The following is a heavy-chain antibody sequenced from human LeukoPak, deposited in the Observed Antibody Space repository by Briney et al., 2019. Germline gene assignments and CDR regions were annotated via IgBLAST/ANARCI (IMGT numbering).Heavy chain of an antibody. V-gene: IGHV4-61*09. D-gene: IGHD5-18*01. J-gene: IGHJ4*02. CDR3: ARGHLGSYGDY. CDR1: GDSVSSDNYY. Sequence: KPSQTLSLTCTVSGDSVSSDNYYWSWIRQPAGKGLEWIGHIYTSGITTYNPSLKSRVTMSLDTSKNQFSLNLNSVTAADTAIYTCARGHLGSYGDYWGQGTLVTVSS. CDR2: IYTSGIT.